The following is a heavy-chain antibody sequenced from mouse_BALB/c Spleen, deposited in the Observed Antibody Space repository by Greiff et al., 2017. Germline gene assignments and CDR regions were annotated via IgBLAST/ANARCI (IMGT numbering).Heavy chain of an antibody. D-gene: IGHD1-1*01. CDR2: INPGSGGT. Sequence: QVQLQQSGAELVRPGTSVKVSCKASGYAFTNYLIEWVKQRPGQGLEWIGVINPGSGGTNYNEKFKGKATLTADKSSSTAYMQLSSLTSDDSAVYFCARFRGSRNSFDYWGQGTTLTVSS. CDR3: ARFRGSRNSFDY. V-gene: IGHV1-54*01. CDR1: GYAFTNYL. J-gene: IGHJ2*01.